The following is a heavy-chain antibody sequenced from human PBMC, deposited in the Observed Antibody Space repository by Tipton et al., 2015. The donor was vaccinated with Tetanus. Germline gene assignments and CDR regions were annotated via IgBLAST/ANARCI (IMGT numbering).Heavy chain of an antibody. J-gene: IGHJ5*02. CDR2: ISGSGGST. V-gene: IGHV3-23*01. CDR1: GFTFSSYA. CDR3: AKDGDMYQSKAKGLRWFDP. D-gene: IGHD2-2*01. Sequence: SLRLSCAASGFTFSSYAMSWVRQAPGKGLEWVSAISGSGGSTYYADSVKGRFTISRDNSKNTLYLQMNSLRAEDTAVYYCAKDGDMYQSKAKGLRWFDPWGQGTLVTVSS.